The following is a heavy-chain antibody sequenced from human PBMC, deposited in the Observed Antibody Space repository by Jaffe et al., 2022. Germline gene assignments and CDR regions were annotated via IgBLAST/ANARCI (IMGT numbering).Heavy chain of an antibody. J-gene: IGHJ5*02. CDR3: ARDHSLAEPLPGWWFDP. Sequence: QVQLVQSGAEVKKPGASVRVSCKASGYTFTRHWMHWVRQAPGQGLEWMAIINPNGGKTYYAQRFQGRVTLTRDTSTSTVYMELSSLRSEDTALYYCARDHSLAEPLPGWWFDPWGQGTLVTVSS. V-gene: IGHV1-46*01. D-gene: IGHD3-10*01. CDR1: GYTFTRHW. CDR2: INPNGGKT.